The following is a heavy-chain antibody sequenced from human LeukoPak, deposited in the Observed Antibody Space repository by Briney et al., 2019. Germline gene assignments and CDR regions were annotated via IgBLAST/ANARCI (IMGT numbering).Heavy chain of an antibody. CDR3: ARNDYGSGSYITLFDY. V-gene: IGHV3-11*04. J-gene: IGHJ4*02. CDR2: ISSSSNTI. D-gene: IGHD3-10*01. Sequence: PGESLRLSCAASGFSFSDYYMSWIRQAPGKGLEWVSYISSSSNTIHYADSVKGRFTISRDNAKNSLYLQINSLRAEDTAVYYCARNDYGSGSYITLFDYWGQGTLVTVSS. CDR1: GFSFSDYY.